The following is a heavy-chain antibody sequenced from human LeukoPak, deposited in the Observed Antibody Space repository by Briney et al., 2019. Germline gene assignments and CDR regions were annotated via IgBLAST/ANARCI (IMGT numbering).Heavy chain of an antibody. J-gene: IGHJ4*02. CDR3: AREPLIAAAGTSPSIDY. CDR1: GGSFSGYY. Sequence: SETLSLTCAVYGGSFSGYYWSWIRQPPGRGLEWIGEINHSGSTNCNPSLKSRVTISVDTSKNQFSLKLSSVTAADTAVYYCAREPLIAAAGTSPSIDYWGQGTLVTVSS. CDR2: INHSGST. V-gene: IGHV4-34*01. D-gene: IGHD6-13*01.